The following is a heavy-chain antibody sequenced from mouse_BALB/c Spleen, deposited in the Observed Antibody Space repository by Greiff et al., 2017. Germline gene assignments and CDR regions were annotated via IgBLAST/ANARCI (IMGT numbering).Heavy chain of an antibody. CDR1: GYTFSSYW. V-gene: IGHV1-9*01. CDR2: ILPGSGST. J-gene: IGHJ3*01. Sequence: VQLQQSGAELMKPGASVKISCKATGYTFSSYWIEWVKQRPGHGLEWIGEILPGSGSTNYNEKFKGKATFTADTSSNTAYMQLSSLTSEDSAVYYCARGITTVDRFAYWGQGTLVTVSA. D-gene: IGHD1-1*01. CDR3: ARGITTVDRFAY.